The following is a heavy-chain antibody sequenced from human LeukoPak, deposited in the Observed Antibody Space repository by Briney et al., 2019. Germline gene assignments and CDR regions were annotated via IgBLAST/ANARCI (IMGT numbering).Heavy chain of an antibody. J-gene: IGHJ4*02. CDR3: ARVGIVGATWFGY. CDR2: MNPNSGNT. Sequence: GASVKVTCKASGYTFTSYDINWVRQATGQGLEWMGWMNPNSGNTGYAQKFQGRVTMTSNTSISTAYMELSSLRSEDTAVYYCARVGIVGATWFGYWGQGTLVTVSS. V-gene: IGHV1-8*01. CDR1: GYTFTSYD. D-gene: IGHD1-26*01.